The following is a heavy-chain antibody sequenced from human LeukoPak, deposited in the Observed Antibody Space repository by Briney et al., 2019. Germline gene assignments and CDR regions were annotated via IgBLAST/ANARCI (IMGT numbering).Heavy chain of an antibody. CDR2: LSYDGSVK. Sequence: PGGSLRLSCTASGFTFSHYGMHWVRQAPGKGLEWVAVLSYDGSVKYYVDSVKGRFTISRDNSKNTLYLEMISLRVEDTAMYYCAKGGTVVSRLDYFEYWGQGTLVTVSS. J-gene: IGHJ4*02. V-gene: IGHV3-30*18. CDR1: GFTFSHYG. CDR3: AKGGTVVSRLDYFEY. D-gene: IGHD4-23*01.